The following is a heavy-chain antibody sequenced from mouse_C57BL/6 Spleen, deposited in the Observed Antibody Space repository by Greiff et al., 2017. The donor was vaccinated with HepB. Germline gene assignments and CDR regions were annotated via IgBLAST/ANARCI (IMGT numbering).Heavy chain of an antibody. Sequence: DVQLQESGGGLVQPGGSMKLSCVAPGFTFSNYWMNWVRQSPEKGLEWVAQIRLKSDNYATHYAESVKGRFTISRDDSKRSVYLQMNNLRAEDTGIYYCTRYYGSSLPFAYWGQGTLVTVSA. CDR1: GFTFSNYW. CDR3: TRYYGSSLPFAY. D-gene: IGHD1-1*01. J-gene: IGHJ3*01. CDR2: IRLKSDNYAT. V-gene: IGHV6-3*01.